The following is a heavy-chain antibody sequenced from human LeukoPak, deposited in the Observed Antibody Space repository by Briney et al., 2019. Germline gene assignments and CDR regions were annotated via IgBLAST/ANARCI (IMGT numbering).Heavy chain of an antibody. V-gene: IGHV1-69*05. Sequence: ASVKVSCKASGGTFSSYAISWLRQAPGQGLEWMGRIIPIFGTANYAQKFQGRVTITTDESTSTAYMELSSLRSEDTAVYYCARVVYSSSRFDPWGQGTLVTVSS. CDR3: ARVVYSSSRFDP. CDR1: GGTFSSYA. J-gene: IGHJ5*02. CDR2: IIPIFGTA. D-gene: IGHD6-6*01.